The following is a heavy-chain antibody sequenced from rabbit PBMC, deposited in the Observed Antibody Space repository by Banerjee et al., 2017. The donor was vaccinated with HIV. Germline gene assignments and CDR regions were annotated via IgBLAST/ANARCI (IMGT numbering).Heavy chain of an antibody. CDR1: GFSFSSSYW. CDR3: ARDAFGGSSYPEWLNL. D-gene: IGHD8-1*01. Sequence: QSLEESGGDLVKPGASLTLTCTASGFSFSSSYWICWVRQAPGKGLEWIACIVGGSSGSTYYASWVNGRFTISKTSTTVDLKMTSLTAADTATYFCARDAFGGSSYPEWLNLWGQGTLVTVS. V-gene: IGHV1S40*01. J-gene: IGHJ5*01. CDR2: IVGGSSGST.